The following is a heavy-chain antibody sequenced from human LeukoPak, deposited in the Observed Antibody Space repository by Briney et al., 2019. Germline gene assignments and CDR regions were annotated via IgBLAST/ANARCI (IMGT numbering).Heavy chain of an antibody. CDR1: GGTFSSYA. CDR3: ARDHSSSWSYAFDI. D-gene: IGHD6-13*01. V-gene: IGHV1-69*05. CDR2: IIPIFGTA. Sequence: ASVKVSCKASGGTFSSYAISWVRQAPGQGLEWMGGIIPIFGTANYAQKFQGRVTITTDESTSTAYMDLSSLRSEDTAVYYCARDHSSSWSYAFDIWGQGTMVTVSS. J-gene: IGHJ3*02.